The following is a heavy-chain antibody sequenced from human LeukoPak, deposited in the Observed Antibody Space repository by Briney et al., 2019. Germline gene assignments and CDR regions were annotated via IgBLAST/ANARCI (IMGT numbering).Heavy chain of an antibody. D-gene: IGHD1-1*01. Sequence: PGGSLRLSCAASGFTFSNAWMSWVRQAPGKGPVSVSRISPDGSHTDYSDSVTGRLTISRDNAKNTLYLQMSSLRIDDTALYYCVRGTNAWTGFDYWGQGTLVTVSS. J-gene: IGHJ4*02. CDR3: VRGTNAWTGFDY. CDR1: GFTFSNAW. CDR2: ISPDGSHT. V-gene: IGHV3-74*01.